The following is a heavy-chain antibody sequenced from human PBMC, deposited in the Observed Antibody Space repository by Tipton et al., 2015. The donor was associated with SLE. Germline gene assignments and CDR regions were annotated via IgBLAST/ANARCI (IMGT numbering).Heavy chain of an antibody. J-gene: IGHJ3*02. CDR2: ISGYNGDT. Sequence: QSGPEVKKPGASVKVSCKASGYTFTGYYMHWVRQAPGQGLEWMGWISGYNGDTYYAQNLQGRATMTTDTSTSTAYLELRSLRSDDTAVYYCARVSSGDAFDIWGQGTMVTVSS. V-gene: IGHV1-18*04. D-gene: IGHD6-6*01. CDR1: GYTFTGYY. CDR3: ARVSSGDAFDI.